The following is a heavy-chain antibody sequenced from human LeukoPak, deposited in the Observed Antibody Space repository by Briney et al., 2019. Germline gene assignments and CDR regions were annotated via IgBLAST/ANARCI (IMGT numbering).Heavy chain of an antibody. Sequence: GGSLRLSCAASGFTFSSYGMHWVRQAPGKGLEWVAFIRYDGSNKYYADSVKGRFTISRDNSKNTLYLQMNSLRAEDTAVYYCAKGDRPSYSSGWYYFDYWGQGTLVTVSS. D-gene: IGHD6-13*01. CDR3: AKGDRPSYSSGWYYFDY. V-gene: IGHV3-30*02. CDR2: IRYDGSNK. J-gene: IGHJ4*02. CDR1: GFTFSSYG.